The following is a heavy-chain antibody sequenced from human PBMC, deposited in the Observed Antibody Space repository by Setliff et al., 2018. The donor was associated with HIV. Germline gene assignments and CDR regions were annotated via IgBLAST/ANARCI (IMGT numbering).Heavy chain of an antibody. CDR1: GGTLNRYA. V-gene: IGHV1-69*13. CDR2: VIPIFGTA. Sequence: SVKVSCKASGGTLNRYAISWVRQAPGQGLEWMGGVIPIFGTANYAQKFQGRVTITADESTSTAYMELSSLTSEDTAVYYCARGVDGSYRKFFDNWGQGTLVTVSS. J-gene: IGHJ4*02. CDR3: ARGVDGSYRKFFDN. D-gene: IGHD1-26*01.